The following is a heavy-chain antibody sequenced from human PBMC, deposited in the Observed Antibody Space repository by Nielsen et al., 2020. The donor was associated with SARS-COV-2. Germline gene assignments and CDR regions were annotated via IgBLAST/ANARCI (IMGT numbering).Heavy chain of an antibody. CDR2: ISGSGGST. Sequence: GGSLRLSCAASGFTFSSYAMSWVRQAPGKGLEWVSAISGSGGSTYYADSVKGRFTISRDNSKNTLYLQMNSLRAEDTAVYYCARHYYDSSGYGACFDYWGQGTLVTVSS. J-gene: IGHJ4*02. CDR1: GFTFSSYA. V-gene: IGHV3-23*01. D-gene: IGHD3-22*01. CDR3: ARHYYDSSGYGACFDY.